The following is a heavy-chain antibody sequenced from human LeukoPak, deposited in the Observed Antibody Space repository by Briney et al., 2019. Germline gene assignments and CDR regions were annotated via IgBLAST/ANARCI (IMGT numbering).Heavy chain of an antibody. CDR1: GGSLSSSSYY. D-gene: IGHD5-24*01. V-gene: IGHV4-39*01. J-gene: IGHJ3*02. CDR3: ARPLEENDAFDI. Sequence: SETLSLTCTVSGGSLSSSSYYWGWIRQPPGKGLEWIGSIYYSGNTYYNPSLKSRVTISVDTSKNQFSLKLSSVTAADTAVYYCARPLEENDAFDIWGQGTMVTVSS. CDR2: IYYSGNT.